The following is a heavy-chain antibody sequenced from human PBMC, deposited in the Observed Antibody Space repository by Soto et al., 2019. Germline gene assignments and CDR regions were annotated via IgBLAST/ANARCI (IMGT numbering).Heavy chain of an antibody. D-gene: IGHD6-19*01. CDR2: IFYSGST. Sequence: QVQLQESGPGLVKPSETLSLTCTVSGGSISSYYWSWIRQPPGKGLEWIGYIFYSGSTNYNPSLKSRVTISVDTSKNQFSLKLSSVTAADTAVYYCARRYSSGFDYGGQGTRVTVSS. CDR3: ARRYSSGFDY. CDR1: GGSISSYY. J-gene: IGHJ4*02. V-gene: IGHV4-59*08.